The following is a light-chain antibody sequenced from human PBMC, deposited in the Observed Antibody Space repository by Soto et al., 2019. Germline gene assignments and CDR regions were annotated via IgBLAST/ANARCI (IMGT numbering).Light chain of an antibody. V-gene: IGLV2-23*01. CDR2: EGS. J-gene: IGLJ1*01. CDR3: CSYAGSSTYV. CDR1: SSDVGSYNL. Sequence: QSALTQPASVSGSPGQSITISCTGTSSDVGSYNLVSWYQQHPGKAPKLMIYEGSKRPSGVSNRFSGSKPGNTASLTISGLQDEDEADYYCCSYAGSSTYVFGTGTKVTVL.